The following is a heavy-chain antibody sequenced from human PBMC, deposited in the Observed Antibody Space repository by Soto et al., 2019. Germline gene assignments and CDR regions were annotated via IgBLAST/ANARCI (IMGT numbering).Heavy chain of an antibody. Sequence: GGSLRLSCAASGFTFSSYAMSWVRQAPGKGLVWVSGISGNGGSTNYADSVKGRFTTSRDNAKNTLYLQMNSLRAEDTAVYYCASSLLTPFDNWGQGTLVTVSS. CDR1: GFTFSSYA. V-gene: IGHV3-23*01. CDR3: ASSLLTPFDN. D-gene: IGHD7-27*01. J-gene: IGHJ4*02. CDR2: ISGNGGST.